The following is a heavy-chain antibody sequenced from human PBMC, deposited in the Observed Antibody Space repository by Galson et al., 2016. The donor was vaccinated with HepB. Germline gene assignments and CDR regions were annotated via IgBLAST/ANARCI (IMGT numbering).Heavy chain of an antibody. CDR3: ARSASYYDSNGYYRDPFDF. V-gene: IGHV3-33*08. CDR2: IWFDGSKQ. Sequence: SLRLSCATFDFTFSGYGMHWVRQAPGKGLEWVALIWFDGSKQYYSDSVKGRFTISRDNSRNTLYLQMNSLRAEDTAVYYFARSASYYDSNGYYRDPFDFWGPGTLVTVSS. J-gene: IGHJ4*02. CDR1: DFTFSGYG. D-gene: IGHD3-22*01.